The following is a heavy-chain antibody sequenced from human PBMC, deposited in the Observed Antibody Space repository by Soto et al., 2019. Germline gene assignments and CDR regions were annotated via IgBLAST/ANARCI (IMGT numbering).Heavy chain of an antibody. CDR3: ARQHYDSSGYYVGPDAFDI. CDR1: GYRFTSYW. Sequence: GESLKISCKGSGYRFTSYWIGWVRQMPGKGLEWMGIIYPGDSDTRYSPSFQGQVTISADKSISTAYLQWSSLKASDTAMYYCARQHYDSSGYYVGPDAFDIWGQGTMVTVSS. J-gene: IGHJ3*02. V-gene: IGHV5-51*01. D-gene: IGHD3-22*01. CDR2: IYPGDSDT.